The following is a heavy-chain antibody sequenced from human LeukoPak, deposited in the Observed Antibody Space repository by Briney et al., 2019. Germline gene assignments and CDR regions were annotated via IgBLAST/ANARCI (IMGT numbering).Heavy chain of an antibody. J-gene: IGHJ3*01. V-gene: IGHV3-74*01. D-gene: IGHD2-2*01. CDR1: GFTFSSYW. CDR2: INNDGSST. Sequence: PGGSLRLSCAASGFTFSSYWIHWVRQAPGKGLVWASRINNDGSSTNYADSVKGRFTISRDNAKNTLYLQMNSLRAEDTTVYYCARETRSGAFDVWGQGTMVTVSS. CDR3: ARETRSGAFDV.